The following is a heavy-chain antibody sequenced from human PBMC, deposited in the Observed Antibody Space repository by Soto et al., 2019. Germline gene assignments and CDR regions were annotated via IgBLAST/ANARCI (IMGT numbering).Heavy chain of an antibody. CDR2: IIPIFGTA. V-gene: IGHV1-69*01. J-gene: IGHJ6*02. D-gene: IGHD5-12*01. CDR1: GGTFSSYA. CDR3: ATIRGYSGYDKYYYYYYGMDV. Sequence: QVQLVQSGAEVKKPGSSVKVSCKASGGTFSSYAISWVRQALGQGLEWMGGIIPIFGTANYAQKFQGRVTITADESTSTAYLELSSLRSEDTAVYYCATIRGYSGYDKYYYYYYGMDVWGQGTTVTVSS.